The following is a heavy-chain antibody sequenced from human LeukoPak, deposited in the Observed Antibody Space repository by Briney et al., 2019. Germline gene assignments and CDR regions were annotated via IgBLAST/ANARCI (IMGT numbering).Heavy chain of an antibody. J-gene: IGHJ4*02. V-gene: IGHV3-21*01. CDR3: ARMYTYYYDTSGFYYRDY. CDR1: GFIFSTYT. D-gene: IGHD3-22*01. Sequence: GGSLRLSCAASGFIFSTYTRIWVRQAPGKGLEWVASITSRSQYLYYADSLRGRFTISRDNANDSVFLQMNNLRAEDTALYFCARMYTYYYDTSGFYYRDYWGQGTLVTVSS. CDR2: ITSRSQYL.